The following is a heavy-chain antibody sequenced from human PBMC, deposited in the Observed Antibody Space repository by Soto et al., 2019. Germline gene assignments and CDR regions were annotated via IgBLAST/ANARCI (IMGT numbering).Heavy chain of an antibody. V-gene: IGHV1-2*04. CDR3: ALLPDTAMVTA. CDR1: GYTFTVYY. D-gene: IGHD5-18*01. Sequence: ASVKVSCKASGYTFTVYYMHWVRQAPGQGLEWMGWINPNSGGTNYAQKFQGWVTMTRDTSISTAYMELSRLRSDDTAVYYCALLPDTAMVTAWGQGTLVTVSS. CDR2: INPNSGGT. J-gene: IGHJ5*02.